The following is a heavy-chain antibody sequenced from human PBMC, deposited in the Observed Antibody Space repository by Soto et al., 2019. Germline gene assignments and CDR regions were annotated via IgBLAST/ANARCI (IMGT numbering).Heavy chain of an antibody. CDR3: ARTVHYYDTGGWGY. D-gene: IGHD3-22*01. CDR2: ISSSSSYI. CDR1: GFTFSSYS. J-gene: IGHJ4*02. Sequence: EVQLVESGGGLVKPGGSLRLSCAASGFTFSSYSMNWVRQAPGKGLEWVSSISSSSSYIYYADSVKGRFTISRDNAKNSLYLQMNILRAEDTAVYYCARTVHYYDTGGWGYWGQGTLVTVSS. V-gene: IGHV3-21*01.